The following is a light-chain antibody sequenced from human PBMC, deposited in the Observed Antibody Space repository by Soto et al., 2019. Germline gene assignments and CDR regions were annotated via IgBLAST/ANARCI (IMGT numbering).Light chain of an antibody. V-gene: IGLV1-51*01. CDR3: GAWDSSLSAQYV. CDR1: SSNIGNNF. J-gene: IGLJ1*01. Sequence: QSVLTQPPSVSAAPGQRVTISCSGSSSNIGNNFVSWYQQFPGTAPKVLIYGNDKRPSGISDRFSASTSATSATLVITVLLTGDEADYYCGAWDSSLSAQYVFGTGTKVTVL. CDR2: GND.